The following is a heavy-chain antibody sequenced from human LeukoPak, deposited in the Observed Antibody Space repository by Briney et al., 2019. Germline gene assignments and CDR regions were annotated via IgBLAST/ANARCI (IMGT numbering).Heavy chain of an antibody. D-gene: IGHD5-12*01. V-gene: IGHV3-53*01. Sequence: GGSLRLSCAASGFTVSRYYMSWVRQAPGKGLEWVSIVYSNGTTYYADSVKGRFTISRDDSKNTLYLRMDNLRAEDTAVYYCAREGEYSGSPTGYWGQGTLVTLSS. CDR1: GFTVSRYY. CDR3: AREGEYSGSPTGY. J-gene: IGHJ4*02. CDR2: VYSNGTT.